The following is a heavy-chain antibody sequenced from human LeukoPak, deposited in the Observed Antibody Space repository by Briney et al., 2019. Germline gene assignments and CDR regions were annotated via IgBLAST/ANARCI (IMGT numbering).Heavy chain of an antibody. Sequence: SETLSLTCTVSGGSISSYYWSWIRQPAGKGLEWIGRIYSSGVTHYSPSLDSRVTMSVDTSKNQFSLKLRSVTAADTAMYYCAREWTGYCNGGSCPFHMDVWGKGTTVTVSS. CDR1: GGSISSYY. CDR3: AREWTGYCNGGSCPFHMDV. J-gene: IGHJ6*03. D-gene: IGHD2-15*01. CDR2: IYSSGVT. V-gene: IGHV4-4*07.